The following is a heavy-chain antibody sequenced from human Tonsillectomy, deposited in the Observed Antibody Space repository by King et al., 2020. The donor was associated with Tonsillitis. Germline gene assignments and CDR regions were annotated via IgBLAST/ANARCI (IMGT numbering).Heavy chain of an antibody. CDR1: GFTFSGYA. Sequence: VQLVESGGGLVQPGGSLRLSCAASGFTFSGYAINWVRQAPGKGLEWVSTISSSSGSTYYADSVKGRFTISRDNSKNTLYLQMNSLRAEDTAVYYCSKDRRSLVGANHFDYWGQGTLVTVSS. CDR2: ISSSSGST. D-gene: IGHD1-26*01. J-gene: IGHJ4*02. CDR3: SKDRRSLVGANHFDY. V-gene: IGHV3-23*04.